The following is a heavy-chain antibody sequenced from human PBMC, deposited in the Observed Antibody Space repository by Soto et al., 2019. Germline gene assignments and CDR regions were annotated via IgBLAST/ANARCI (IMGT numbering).Heavy chain of an antibody. D-gene: IGHD3-22*01. J-gene: IGHJ3*02. Sequence: QVQLVESGGGVVKPGRSLRLSCAASGFTFSGYGMHWVRQAPGKGLEWVAVISYDGSSKYYADSVKGRFTISRDNSKNTLYLQMNSLRAEDTAVYYCAKDSLVVVIHDAFDIWGQGTMVTVSS. CDR3: AKDSLVVVIHDAFDI. V-gene: IGHV3-30*18. CDR1: GFTFSGYG. CDR2: ISYDGSSK.